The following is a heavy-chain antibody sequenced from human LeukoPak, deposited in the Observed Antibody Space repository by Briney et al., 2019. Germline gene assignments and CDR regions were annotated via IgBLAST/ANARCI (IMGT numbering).Heavy chain of an antibody. V-gene: IGHV3-74*01. CDR3: ARTVPGYFFDY. D-gene: IGHD3-10*01. CDR1: GFTFSSYW. CDR2: INTDGSST. Sequence: PGGSLRLSCGASGFTFSSYWMHWVRQAPGKGLVWVSRINTDGSSTSYADSVKGRFTISRDNAKNTLYLQMNSLRAEDTAVYYCARTVPGYFFDYWGQGTLVTVSS. J-gene: IGHJ4*02.